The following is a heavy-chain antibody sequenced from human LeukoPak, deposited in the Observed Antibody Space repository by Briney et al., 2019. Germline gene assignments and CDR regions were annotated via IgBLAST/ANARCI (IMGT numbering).Heavy chain of an antibody. CDR3: VRDGSSWGNFDY. Sequence: GGSLRLSCAASGFTFSSYSMNWVRQAPGKGLEWVSSISSSSSYIYYADSVKGRFTISRDNAKNSLYLQMDSLRTEDTAVYYCVRDGSSWGNFDYWGQGTLVSVSS. D-gene: IGHD7-27*01. V-gene: IGHV3-21*01. CDR1: GFTFSSYS. CDR2: ISSSSSYI. J-gene: IGHJ4*02.